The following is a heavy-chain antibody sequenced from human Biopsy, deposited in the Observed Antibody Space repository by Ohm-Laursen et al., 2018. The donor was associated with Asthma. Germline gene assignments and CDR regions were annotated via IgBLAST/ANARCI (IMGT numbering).Heavy chain of an antibody. CDR3: ARGISRVTGLFDHFDS. J-gene: IGHJ4*02. D-gene: IGHD2-21*02. CDR2: IYYSGST. CDR1: GGSISSYY. V-gene: IGHV4-59*07. Sequence: SDTLSLTCTVSGGSISSYYWSWIRQPPGKGLEWIGHIYYSGSTNYQPSLKSRVTISVDTSKNQFSLKLRSVTAADAAVYYCARGISRVTGLFDHFDSWGQGTLVTVSS.